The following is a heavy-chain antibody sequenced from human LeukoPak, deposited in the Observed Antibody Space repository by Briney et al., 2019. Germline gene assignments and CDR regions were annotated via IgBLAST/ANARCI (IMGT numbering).Heavy chain of an antibody. CDR1: GYTFTGYY. V-gene: IGHV1-2*06. CDR3: ARGLPPRSGWVERGHDY. CDR2: INPNSGGT. D-gene: IGHD3-3*01. J-gene: IGHJ4*02. Sequence: ASVKVSCKASGYTFTGYYMHWVRQAPGQGLEWMGRINPNSGGTNYAQKFQGRVTMTRDTSISTAYMELSRLRSDDTAVYYCARGLPPRSGWVERGHDYWGQGTLVTVSS.